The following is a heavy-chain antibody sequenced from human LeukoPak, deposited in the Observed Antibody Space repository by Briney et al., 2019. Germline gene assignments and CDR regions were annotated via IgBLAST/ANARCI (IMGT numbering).Heavy chain of an antibody. CDR1: GFTFSSYA. Sequence: GGSLRLSCAASGFTFSSYAMSWVRQAPGKGLEWVSAISGSGGSTYYADSVKGRFTISRDNSKNTLYLQMNSLRAKDTAVYYCAKDRGAGTGIDYWGQGTLVTVSS. D-gene: IGHD1-1*01. J-gene: IGHJ4*02. CDR2: ISGSGGST. CDR3: AKDRGAGTGIDY. V-gene: IGHV3-23*01.